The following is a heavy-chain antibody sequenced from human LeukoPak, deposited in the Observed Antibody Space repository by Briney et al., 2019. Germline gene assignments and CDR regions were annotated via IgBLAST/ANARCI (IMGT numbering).Heavy chain of an antibody. CDR2: ISGSGGST. Sequence: GGSLRLSCAASGFTFSSYGMSWVRQAPGKGLEWVSIISGSGGSTYYADSVKGRFTISRDNSKNTLYLQMNSLRAEDTAVYYCAKYYSSSWHLFDYWGQGTLVTVSS. CDR1: GFTFSSYG. J-gene: IGHJ4*02. V-gene: IGHV3-23*01. D-gene: IGHD6-13*01. CDR3: AKYYSSSWHLFDY.